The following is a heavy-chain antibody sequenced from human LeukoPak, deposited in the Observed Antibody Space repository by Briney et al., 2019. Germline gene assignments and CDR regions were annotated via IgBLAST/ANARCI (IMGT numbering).Heavy chain of an antibody. CDR2: INHSGST. Sequence: SETLSLTCAVYGGSFSGYYWSWIRQPPGKGLEWIGEINHSGSTNYNPSLKSRVTITVDTSKNQFSLKLSSVTAADTAVYFCARGPYSYDSSGAFDIWGQGTMVTVSS. CDR3: ARGPYSYDSSGAFDI. CDR1: GGSFSGYY. V-gene: IGHV4-34*01. J-gene: IGHJ3*02. D-gene: IGHD3-22*01.